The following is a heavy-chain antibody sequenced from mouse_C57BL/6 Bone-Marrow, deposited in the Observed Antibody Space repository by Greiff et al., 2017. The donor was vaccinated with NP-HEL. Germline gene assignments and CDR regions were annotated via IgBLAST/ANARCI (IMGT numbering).Heavy chain of an antibody. V-gene: IGHV1-9*01. Sequence: VQLQQSGAELMKPGASVKLSCKAPGYTFTGYWIEWVKQRPGPGLEWIGEILPGSGSTNYNEKFKGKATFTADTSSNTAYMQLSSLTTEDSAIYYCARAPYDYDYYYAMDDWCQGTSVTVSS. J-gene: IGHJ4*01. CDR3: ARAPYDYDYYYAMDD. CDR2: ILPGSGST. D-gene: IGHD2-4*01. CDR1: GYTFTGYW.